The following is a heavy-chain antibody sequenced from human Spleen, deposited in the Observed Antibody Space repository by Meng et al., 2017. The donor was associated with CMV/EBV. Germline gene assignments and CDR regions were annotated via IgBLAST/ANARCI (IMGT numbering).Heavy chain of an antibody. V-gene: IGHV1-2*02. D-gene: IGHD4-17*01. CDR2: INPNSGDT. Sequence: QVRVVQSWAELRKPGASVKVSCKASGDTFTDYYMHWVRQAPGQGLEWMGCINPNSGDTNYAQKFQGRVTMTRDTSISTAYMELSRLRSDDTAVYYCTRDAHLTTVTPNWFDPWGQGTLVTVSS. CDR3: TRDAHLTTVTPNWFDP. J-gene: IGHJ5*02. CDR1: GDTFTDYY.